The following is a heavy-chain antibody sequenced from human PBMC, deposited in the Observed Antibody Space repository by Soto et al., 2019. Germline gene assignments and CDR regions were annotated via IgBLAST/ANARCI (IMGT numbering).Heavy chain of an antibody. J-gene: IGHJ4*02. CDR1: GFRFRLFA. V-gene: IGHV3-30-3*01. CDR3: ARDFNDLSFPFGC. D-gene: IGHD2-8*01. CDR2: ISYYGNDK. Sequence: AGSLTHCCTASGFRFRLFAMHWVPQAPGKGLEWVTLISYYGNDKNYADSVKGRFTISIDKSRNTLYLQMDSLSPEDTAVYYCARDFNDLSFPFGCWGQGTMVTVSS.